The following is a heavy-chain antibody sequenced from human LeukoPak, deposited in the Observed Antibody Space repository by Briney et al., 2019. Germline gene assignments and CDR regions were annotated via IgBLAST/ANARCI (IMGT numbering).Heavy chain of an antibody. J-gene: IGHJ4*02. CDR1: GYTFTDYY. Sequence: ASVKVSFKASGYTFTDYYIHRVRQAPGQGLEWMGWINPDSGGTNYAQKFQGRVTMTRDTSISTAFMELSRLRSDDTAVYYCARDIVTERGYCSGGSCYFDYWGQGTLVTVSS. D-gene: IGHD2-15*01. V-gene: IGHV1-2*02. CDR3: ARDIVTERGYCSGGSCYFDY. CDR2: INPDSGGT.